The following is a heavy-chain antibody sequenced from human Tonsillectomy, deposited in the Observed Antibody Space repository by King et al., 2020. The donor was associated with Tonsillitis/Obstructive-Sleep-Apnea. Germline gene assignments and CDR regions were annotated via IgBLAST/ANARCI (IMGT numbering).Heavy chain of an antibody. CDR1: GFTFSTYA. V-gene: IGHV3-23*04. J-gene: IGHJ4*02. CDR3: VKAHQCIVVAPSAMGY. CDR2: ISGGGDST. D-gene: IGHD2-2*01. Sequence: VQLVESGGGLVQPGGSLRLSCAASGFTFSTYAVSWVRQAPGKGLEWVSTISGGGDSTYYADSVTGRFTISRDNSKNTLSLQMNSLRAEDTAVYYCVKAHQCIVVAPSAMGYWGQGTLVTVSS.